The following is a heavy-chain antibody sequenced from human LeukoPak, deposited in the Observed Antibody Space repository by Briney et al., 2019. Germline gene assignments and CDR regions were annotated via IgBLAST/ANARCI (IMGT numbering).Heavy chain of an antibody. J-gene: IGHJ4*02. D-gene: IGHD5-24*01. CDR1: GFTFSSYW. CDR3: ARRIQGMAPYYFDY. V-gene: IGHV3-74*01. CDR2: INSDGGST. Sequence: GGSLRLSCTASGFTFSSYWKHWVRQAPGKGLVWVSRINSDGGSTSYADSVKGRFTISRDNAKNTLYPQMNSLRAEDTAVYYCARRIQGMAPYYFDYWGQGTLVTVSS.